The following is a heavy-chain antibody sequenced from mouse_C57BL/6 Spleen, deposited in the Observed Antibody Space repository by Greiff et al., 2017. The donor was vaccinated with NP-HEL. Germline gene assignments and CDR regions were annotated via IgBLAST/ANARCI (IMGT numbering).Heavy chain of an antibody. CDR2: IDPKSGGT. CDR3: ASSNWEGYFDY. V-gene: IGHV1-72*01. Sequence: VQLQQPGAELVKPGASVKLSCKASGYTFTSYWMHWVKQRPGRGLEWIGRIDPKSGGTKYNEKFKSKATLTVDKPSSTAYMELRSLTSEDSAVYYCASSNWEGYFDYWGQGTTLTVSS. CDR1: GYTFTSYW. J-gene: IGHJ2*01. D-gene: IGHD4-1*02.